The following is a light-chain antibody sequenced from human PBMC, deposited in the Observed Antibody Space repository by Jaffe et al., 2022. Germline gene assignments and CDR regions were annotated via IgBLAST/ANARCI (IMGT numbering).Light chain of an antibody. Sequence: SSELTQDPVVSVALGQTVRITCQGDSLRTYYASWYQQKPGQAPVLVIFANTNRPSGIPDRFSGSNSGNTASLTITGAQAEDEADYYCSSRDASAWVWVFGGGTKLTVL. V-gene: IGLV3-19*01. CDR3: SSRDASAWVWV. CDR2: ANT. J-gene: IGLJ3*02. CDR1: SLRTYY.